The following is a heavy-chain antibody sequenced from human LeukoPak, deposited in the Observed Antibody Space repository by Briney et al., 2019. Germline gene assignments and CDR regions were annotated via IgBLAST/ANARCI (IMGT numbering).Heavy chain of an antibody. D-gene: IGHD1-1*01. CDR3: ARVERHDSLCNGMDV. J-gene: IGHJ6*02. CDR1: GYTFTSYG. Sequence: ASVKVSCTASGYTFTSYGISWVRQAPGQGLEWMGWISAYNGNTNYAQKLQGRVTMTTDTSTSTAYMELRSLRSDDTAVYYCARVERHDSLCNGMDVWGQGTTVTVSS. V-gene: IGHV1-18*01. CDR2: ISAYNGNT.